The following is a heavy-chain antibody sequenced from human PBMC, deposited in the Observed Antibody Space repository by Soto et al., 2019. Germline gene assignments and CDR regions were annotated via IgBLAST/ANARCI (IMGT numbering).Heavy chain of an antibody. D-gene: IGHD6-13*01. CDR2: LSPIFNTT. V-gene: IGHV1-69*12. Sequence: QAHLEQSGAEVKKPGSSVKVSCNASGGTFSSYTITWVRQAPGQGLEWMGGLSPIFNTTKYAQRFQDRVTMAADESTTTAYMELSSLRSEDTAVYYCAGEGVTANLRVPWMGYHYYGLDVWGQGTTVTVSS. J-gene: IGHJ6*02. CDR1: GGTFSSYT. CDR3: AGEGVTANLRVPWMGYHYYGLDV.